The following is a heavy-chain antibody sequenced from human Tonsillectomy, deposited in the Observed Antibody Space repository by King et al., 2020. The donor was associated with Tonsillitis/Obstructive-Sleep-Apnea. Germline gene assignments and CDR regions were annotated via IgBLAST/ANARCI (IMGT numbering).Heavy chain of an antibody. CDR3: ARQGDCTNGVCPIWFDP. J-gene: IGHJ5*02. CDR2: IYYSGNT. V-gene: IGHV4-39*01. D-gene: IGHD2-8*01. CDR1: GGSISSSSYY. Sequence: QLQESGPGLVKPSETLSLTCTVSGGSISSSSYYWGWIRQPPGKGLEWFGSIYYSGNTYYNPSLKSRVTISVDTSKNQFSRKLSSVTAADTAVYYCARQGDCTNGVCPIWFDPWGQGTLVTVSS.